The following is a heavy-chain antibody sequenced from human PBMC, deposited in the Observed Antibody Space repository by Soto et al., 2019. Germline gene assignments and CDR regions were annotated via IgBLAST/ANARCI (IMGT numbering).Heavy chain of an antibody. CDR3: ARAQQLVQWLVDY. J-gene: IGHJ4*02. V-gene: IGHV3-33*01. Sequence: QVQLVESGGGVVQPGRSLRLSCAASGFTFSSYGMHWVRQAPGKGLEWVAVIWYDGSNKYYADSVKGRFTISRDNSKNRLYLQMNSLRAEDTAVYYCARAQQLVQWLVDYWGQGTLVTVSS. CDR2: IWYDGSNK. CDR1: GFTFSSYG. D-gene: IGHD6-13*01.